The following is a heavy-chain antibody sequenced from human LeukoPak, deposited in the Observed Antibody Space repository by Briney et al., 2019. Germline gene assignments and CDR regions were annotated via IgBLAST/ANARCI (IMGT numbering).Heavy chain of an antibody. V-gene: IGHV1-46*01. CDR3: ARVASGSSWFVYYFDY. J-gene: IGHJ4*02. CDR1: GYTFTSYD. Sequence: GASVKVSCKASGYTFTSYDINWVRQATGQGPEWMGIINPSGGSTSYAQKFQGKVTMTRDTSTSTVYMELSSLRSEDTAVYYCARVASGSSWFVYYFDYWGQGTLVTVSS. D-gene: IGHD6-13*01. CDR2: INPSGGST.